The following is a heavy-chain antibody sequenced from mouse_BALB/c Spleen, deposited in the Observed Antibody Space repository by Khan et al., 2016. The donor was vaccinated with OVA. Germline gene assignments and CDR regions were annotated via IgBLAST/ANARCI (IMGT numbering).Heavy chain of an antibody. CDR2: INTHSGVP. V-gene: IGHV9-4*02. D-gene: IGHD2-5*01. CDR1: GYTFTTAG. CDR3: ARGVAAYYRNGGGAMEY. Sequence: QIQLVQSGPELKKPGETVRISCKASGYTFTTAGIQWVQKMPGKGLKWIGWINTHSGVPKYAEDFKGRFAFSLEISVNTAYLQITNLKNEETATYFCARGVAAYYRNGGGAMEYWGQGTSVTVSS. J-gene: IGHJ4*01.